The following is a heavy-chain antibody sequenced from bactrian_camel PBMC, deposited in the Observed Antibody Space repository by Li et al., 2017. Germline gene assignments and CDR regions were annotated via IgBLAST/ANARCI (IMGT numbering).Heavy chain of an antibody. Sequence: VQLVESGGGSVQAGGSLRLSCAASGDIHSRYCWAWFRQTPGQEREGVAGLDSDGDATYADSVKGRFTISRDNAKNTLYLQLNSLNTEDTAMYYCTAPFSLGQGTQVTVS. CDR1: GDIHSRYC. CDR2: LDSDGDA. V-gene: IGHV3S6*01. J-gene: IGHJ4*01.